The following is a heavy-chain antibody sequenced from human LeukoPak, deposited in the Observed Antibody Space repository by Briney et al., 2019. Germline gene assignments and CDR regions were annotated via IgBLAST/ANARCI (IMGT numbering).Heavy chain of an antibody. V-gene: IGHV1-46*01. D-gene: IGHD3-3*01. CDR2: INPSGGSP. CDR3: ARNYDGGWFDP. Sequence: ASVKVSCKASGYTFTNYYIHWVRQAPGQRLEWMGIINPSGGSPTYAQNFQGRVTMTRDTSTSTVYMELSSLRSEDTAVYYCARNYDGGWFDPWGQGTLVTVSS. CDR1: GYTFTNYY. J-gene: IGHJ5*02.